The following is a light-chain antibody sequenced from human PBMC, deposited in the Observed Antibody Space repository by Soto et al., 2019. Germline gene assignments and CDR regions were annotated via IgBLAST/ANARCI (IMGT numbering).Light chain of an antibody. CDR3: TSYAGTYSFFYV. Sequence: QSVLTQPPSASGSPGQSVTISCTGTSSDVGAYNYVSWYQQLPGKAPKLIIYEVSKRPSRVPDRFSGSKSGNTASLTVSGLQAEYEADYYCTSYAGTYSFFYVFGTGTKVTVL. CDR2: EVS. CDR1: SSDVGAYNY. J-gene: IGLJ1*01. V-gene: IGLV2-8*01.